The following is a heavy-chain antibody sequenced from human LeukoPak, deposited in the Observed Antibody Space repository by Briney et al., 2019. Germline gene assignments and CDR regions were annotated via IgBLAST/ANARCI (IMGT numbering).Heavy chain of an antibody. D-gene: IGHD2/OR15-2a*01. V-gene: IGHV4-59*08. Sequence: PSETLSLTCTVSGGSISNYYWSWIRQPPGKGLAWIGYIYDSGNTNYNPSLKSRVTISVDTSKNQFSLKLSSVTAADTAVYYCARRSPRTSFFDFWGQGTLVTVSS. CDR1: GGSISNYY. CDR3: ARRSPRTSFFDF. CDR2: IYDSGNT. J-gene: IGHJ4*02.